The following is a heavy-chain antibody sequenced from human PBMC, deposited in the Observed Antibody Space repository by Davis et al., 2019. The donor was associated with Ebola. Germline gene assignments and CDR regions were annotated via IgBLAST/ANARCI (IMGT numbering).Heavy chain of an antibody. J-gene: IGHJ6*02. V-gene: IGHV3-30-3*02. CDR3: VKSVVIILDYGMDV. D-gene: IGHD3-22*01. Sequence: GGSLRLSCSASGFVFSAHGMHWVRQAPGKGLEWVAVISYDGSNKYYADSVKGRFTISRDNSKNTLYLQMSSLRAEDTAVYYCVKSVVIILDYGMDVWGQGTTVTVSS. CDR1: GFVFSAHG. CDR2: ISYDGSNK.